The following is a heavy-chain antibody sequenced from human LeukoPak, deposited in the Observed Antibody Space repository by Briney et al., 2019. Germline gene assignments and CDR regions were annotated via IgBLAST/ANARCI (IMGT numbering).Heavy chain of an antibody. CDR1: GGSISSSSYY. D-gene: IGHD3-22*01. V-gene: IGHV4-39*07. CDR3: ARDRYYYDSSARYFDY. CDR2: IYYSGST. J-gene: IGHJ4*02. Sequence: SETLSLTCIVSGGSISSSSYYWGSIRRPPGKGLKWIGSIYYSGSTYYNPSLKSRVTISVDTSKNQFSLKLSSVTAADTAVYYCARDRYYYDSSARYFDYWGQGTLVTVSS.